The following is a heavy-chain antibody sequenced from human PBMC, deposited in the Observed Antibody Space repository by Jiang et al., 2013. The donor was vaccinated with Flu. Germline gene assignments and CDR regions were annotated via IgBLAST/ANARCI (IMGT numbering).Heavy chain of an antibody. CDR2: INHSGST. CDR3: ARVLRSRSWYFDL. D-gene: IGHD2-2*01. Sequence: LLKPSETLSLTCAVYGGSFSGYYWSWIRQPPGKGLEWIGEINHSGSTNYNPSLKSRVTISVDTSKNQFSLKLSSVTAADTAVYYCARVLRSRSWYFDLWGRGTLVTVSS. CDR1: GGSFSGYY. J-gene: IGHJ2*01. V-gene: IGHV4-34*01.